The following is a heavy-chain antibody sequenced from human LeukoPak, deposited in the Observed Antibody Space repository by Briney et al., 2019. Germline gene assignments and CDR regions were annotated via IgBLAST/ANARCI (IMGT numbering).Heavy chain of an antibody. CDR1: GRSIRSVY. V-gene: IGHV4-4*07. J-gene: IGHJ5*02. CDR2: IYATDLT. D-gene: IGHD3-10*01. CDR3: ARGFGSGTSPIDL. Sequence: PSETLSLTCTVSGRSIRSVYWNWIRQSAGKGLEWIGRIYATDLTNYNPSLKSRVTLSVDMSKNELSLTLKSVTAADTAVYYCARGFGSGTSPIDLWGQRALVTVSS.